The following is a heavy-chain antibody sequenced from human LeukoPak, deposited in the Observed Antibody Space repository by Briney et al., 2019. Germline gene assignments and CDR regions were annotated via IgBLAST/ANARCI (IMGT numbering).Heavy chain of an antibody. Sequence: SETLSLTCTVSGDSISRSTYYWAWIRQPPGKGLEWIGSVYYGRSPYFNPSLESRATISVDTSKNHFSLKVSSVTAADTAVYYCARSSATGTFSYWGQGTLVTVSS. CDR2: VYYGRSP. D-gene: IGHD1-1*01. CDR3: ARSSATGTFSY. CDR1: GDSISRSTYY. J-gene: IGHJ4*02. V-gene: IGHV4-39*02.